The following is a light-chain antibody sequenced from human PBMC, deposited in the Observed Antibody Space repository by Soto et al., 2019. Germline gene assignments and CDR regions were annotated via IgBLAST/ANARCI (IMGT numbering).Light chain of an antibody. J-gene: IGLJ2*01. CDR2: EGS. V-gene: IGLV2-23*01. CDR1: SSDVGSYNL. Sequence: QSALTQPASVSGSPVQSITISCTGTSSDVGSYNLVSWYQQHPGKAPKLMIYEGSKRPSGVSNRFSGSKSGNTASLTISGLQAEDEAAYYCCSYAGSSTFVFGGGTKLTVL. CDR3: CSYAGSSTFV.